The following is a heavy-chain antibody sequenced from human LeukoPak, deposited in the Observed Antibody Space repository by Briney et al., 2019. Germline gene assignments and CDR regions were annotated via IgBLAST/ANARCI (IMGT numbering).Heavy chain of an antibody. Sequence: GASVTVSCKASGYIISSYGITWVRQAPGQGLEWMGWISAYNGNTNYAQNLQGRVTMNTDTSTSTAYMELRTLTSDDTAVYYCARGYEPTDFDYWGQGTLVTVSS. CDR2: ISAYNGNT. CDR1: GYIISSYG. D-gene: IGHD1-1*01. CDR3: ARGYEPTDFDY. J-gene: IGHJ4*02. V-gene: IGHV1-18*01.